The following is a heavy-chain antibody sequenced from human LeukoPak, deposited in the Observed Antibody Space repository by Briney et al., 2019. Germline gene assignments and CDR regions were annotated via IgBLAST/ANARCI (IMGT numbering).Heavy chain of an antibody. D-gene: IGHD4-17*01. V-gene: IGHV3-7*01. CDR3: ARLMTAVSNFDY. J-gene: IGHJ4*02. CDR1: GFTFSSYY. CDR2: IEQDGSEK. Sequence: GGSLRLSCEASGFTFSSYYMTWVRQAPGKGLEWVANIEQDGSEKWYVDSVKGRFTISRDNAKNSLYLQMNSLRAEHTAVYYSARLMTAVSNFDYWGQGILVTVSS.